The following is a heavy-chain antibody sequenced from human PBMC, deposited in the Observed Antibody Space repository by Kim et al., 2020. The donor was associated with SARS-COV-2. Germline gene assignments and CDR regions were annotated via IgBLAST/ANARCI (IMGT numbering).Heavy chain of an antibody. D-gene: IGHD3-22*01. CDR3: ARDGCDSRGFPCYFDL. CDR2: IIPISGTR. Sequence: SVKVSCKASRDSFRDYAINWVRQSHGQGLQWMGAIIPISGTRKYAPKFQGRVTITADESTGTAYLALSSLRSDDTAIYYCARDGCDSRGFPCYFDLWGQGALITVSS. V-gene: IGHV1-69*13. CDR1: RDSFRDYA. J-gene: IGHJ5*02.